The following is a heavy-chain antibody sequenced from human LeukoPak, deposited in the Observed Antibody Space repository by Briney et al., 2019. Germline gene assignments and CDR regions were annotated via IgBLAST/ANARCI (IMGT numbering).Heavy chain of an antibody. V-gene: IGHV4-61*02. Sequence: SETLSLTCTVSGCSISSESLNWSWLPQATGMEPDSIGRIYSSGITNYNPSLNSRVTISVDASNNQLSLDLSSVAAADTAVYECGRESRTVQMTTSVHGHWFDPWGQGTLVTVSS. CDR1: GCSISSESLN. J-gene: IGHJ5*02. CDR3: GRESRTVQMTTSVHGHWFDP. D-gene: IGHD5-24*01. CDR2: IYSSGIT.